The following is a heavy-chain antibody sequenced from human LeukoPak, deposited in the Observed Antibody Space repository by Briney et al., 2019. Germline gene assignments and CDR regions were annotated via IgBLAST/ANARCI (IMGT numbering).Heavy chain of an antibody. CDR3: ARGRRKSARAAADLYYFDY. V-gene: IGHV1-8*01. Sequence: VASVKVSCKASGYTFTSYDINWVRQATGQGLEWMGWMNPNSGNTGYAQKFQGRVTMTRNTSISTAYMELSSLRSEDTAVYYCARGRRKSARAAADLYYFDYWGQGTLVTVSS. CDR1: GYTFTSYD. D-gene: IGHD6-13*01. J-gene: IGHJ4*02. CDR2: MNPNSGNT.